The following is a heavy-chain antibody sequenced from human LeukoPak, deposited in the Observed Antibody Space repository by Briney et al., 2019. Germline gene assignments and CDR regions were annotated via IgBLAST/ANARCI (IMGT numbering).Heavy chain of an antibody. J-gene: IGHJ4*02. CDR2: ISGSGDYT. Sequence: GRSLRLSCAASGFTFSSYAMSWVRQAPGKGLEWVSGISGSGDYTYYTDSVKGRFSISRDNSKNPLYLQMNSLRAEDMAVYYCAKSKYSSNWYALDYWGQGTLVTVSS. D-gene: IGHD6-13*01. CDR1: GFTFSSYA. CDR3: AKSKYSSNWYALDY. V-gene: IGHV3-23*01.